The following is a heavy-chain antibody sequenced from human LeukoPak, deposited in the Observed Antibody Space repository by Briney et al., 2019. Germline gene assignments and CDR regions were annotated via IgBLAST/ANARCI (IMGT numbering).Heavy chain of an antibody. CDR3: ARNYYDSSGYAFDI. J-gene: IGHJ3*02. Sequence: GGSLRLSCAASGLTFSSYSMNWVRQAPGKGLERISYISSSSTTVYYADSVKGRFTISRDNAKNSLYLQMNSLRAEDTAVYYCARNYYDSSGYAFDIWGQGTMVTVSS. CDR1: GLTFSSYS. V-gene: IGHV3-48*01. CDR2: ISSSSTTV. D-gene: IGHD3-22*01.